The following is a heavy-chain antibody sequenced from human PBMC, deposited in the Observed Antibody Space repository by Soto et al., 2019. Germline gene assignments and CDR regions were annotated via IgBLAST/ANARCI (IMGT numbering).Heavy chain of an antibody. J-gene: IGHJ6*02. V-gene: IGHV1-46*01. D-gene: IGHD3-16*01. Sequence: ASVKVSCKASGYTFTSYYMHWVRQAPGQGLEWMGIINPSGGSTSYAQKFQGRVTMTRDTSTSTVYMELSSLRSEDTAVYYCARWGRVVTSLPHSPYGMDVWDQGTTVTVSS. CDR3: ARWGRVVTSLPHSPYGMDV. CDR2: INPSGGST. CDR1: GYTFTSYY.